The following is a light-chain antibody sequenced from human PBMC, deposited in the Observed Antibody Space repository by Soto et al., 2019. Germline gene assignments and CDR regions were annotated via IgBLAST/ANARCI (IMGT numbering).Light chain of an antibody. Sequence: EIVLTQSPGTLSLSPGERATLSCRASQSITSTYLAWYQQKSGQAPRLLIYATSSRATGIPDRFSGSGSRPNFTLTISRLEPEDFDMYSCQQCNSAPYTFGQGTNLEIK. CDR3: QQCNSAPYT. V-gene: IGKV3-20*01. J-gene: IGKJ2*01. CDR2: ATS. CDR1: QSITSTY.